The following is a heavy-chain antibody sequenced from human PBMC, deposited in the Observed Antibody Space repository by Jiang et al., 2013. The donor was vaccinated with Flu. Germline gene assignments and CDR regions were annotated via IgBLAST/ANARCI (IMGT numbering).Heavy chain of an antibody. D-gene: IGHD5/OR15-5a*01. CDR1: GGSISSGSYY. CDR2: IYTSGST. CDR3: ARVARGVLY. J-gene: IGHJ4*02. Sequence: KPSQTLSLTCTVSGGSISSGSYYWSWIRQPAGKGLEWIGRIYTSGSTNYNPSLKSRVAISVDTSKNQFSLKLSSVTAADTAVYYCARVARGVLYWGQGTLVTVSS. V-gene: IGHV4-61*02.